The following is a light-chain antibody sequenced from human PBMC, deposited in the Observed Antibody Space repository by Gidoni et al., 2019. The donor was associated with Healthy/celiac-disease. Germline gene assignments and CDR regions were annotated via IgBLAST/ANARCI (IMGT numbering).Light chain of an antibody. Sequence: DIQMTQSPSSLSASVGDRVTITCRASQSISSYLNWYQQKPGKAPKLLIYAASSLQSGVPARFSGSGSGTDFTLTISSLQPEDFETYYCKQSYSTPYNFGQGTKLEIK. J-gene: IGKJ2*01. CDR3: KQSYSTPYN. CDR2: AAS. CDR1: QSISSY. V-gene: IGKV1-39*01.